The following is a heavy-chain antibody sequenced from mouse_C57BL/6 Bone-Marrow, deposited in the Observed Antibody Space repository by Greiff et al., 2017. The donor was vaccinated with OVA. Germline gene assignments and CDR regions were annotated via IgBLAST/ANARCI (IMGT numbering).Heavy chain of an antibody. Sequence: VQLQQSGAELVRPGASVKLSCTASGFTIKDYYMHWVKQRPEQGLEWIGWIDPENGDTEYASKFQGKATITADTSSNTAYLQLSSLTSEDTAVYYCTTYIVISTGAMAYWGRGPAVTVSS. CDR2: IDPENGDT. CDR3: TTYIVISTGAMAY. V-gene: IGHV14-4*01. J-gene: IGHJ4*01. CDR1: GFTIKDYY. D-gene: IGHD1-2*01.